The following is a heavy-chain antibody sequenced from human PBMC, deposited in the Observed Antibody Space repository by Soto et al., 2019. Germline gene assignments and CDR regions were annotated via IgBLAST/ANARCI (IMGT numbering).Heavy chain of an antibody. D-gene: IGHD6-19*01. CDR2: INAGNGNT. J-gene: IGHJ4*02. Sequence: GASVKVSCKASGYTFTSYAMHWVRQAPGQRLEWMGWINAGNGNTKYSQKFQGRVTMTRDTSTSTAYMELSSLRSEDTAVYYCARDRSSGWLYYWGQGTLVTVSS. CDR3: ARDRSSGWLYY. CDR1: GYTFTSYA. V-gene: IGHV1-3*01.